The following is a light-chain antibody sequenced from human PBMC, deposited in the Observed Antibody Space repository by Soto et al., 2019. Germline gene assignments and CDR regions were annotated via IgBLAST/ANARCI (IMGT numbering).Light chain of an antibody. V-gene: IGKV3-11*01. J-gene: IGKJ1*01. Sequence: EIVLTQSPATLSLSPGERATLSCRASQSVSSYLAWYQQKPGQAPRLLIHDASNRATGIPARFSGSGSGTDFTLTISSLEPEDFAVCYCHQRSNWPATFGQGTKVEIK. CDR3: HQRSNWPAT. CDR2: DAS. CDR1: QSVSSY.